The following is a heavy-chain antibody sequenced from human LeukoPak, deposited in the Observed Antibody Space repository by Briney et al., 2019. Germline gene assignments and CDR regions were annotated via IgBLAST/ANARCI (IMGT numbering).Heavy chain of an antibody. Sequence: GGSLRLSCAASGFTFSIYWMSWVRQAPGKGLEWVANIKQDGSEKYYVDSVKGRFTISRDNAKNSLYLQMNSLRAEDTAVYYCARDRYGYYGSGSYYNFDNWGQGTLVTVSS. CDR2: IKQDGSEK. J-gene: IGHJ4*02. D-gene: IGHD3-10*01. V-gene: IGHV3-7*04. CDR1: GFTFSIYW. CDR3: ARDRYGYYGSGSYYNFDN.